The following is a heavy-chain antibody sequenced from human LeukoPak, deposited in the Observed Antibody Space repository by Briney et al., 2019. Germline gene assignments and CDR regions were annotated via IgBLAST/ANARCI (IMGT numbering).Heavy chain of an antibody. CDR1: GFTFSSYA. CDR2: ISGSDGGT. CDR3: AKSLSTVTPGDY. Sequence: GGSLRPSCAASGFTFSSYAMSWVRQAPGKGLEWVSVISGSDGGTYYADSVKGRFTISRDNSKNTLYLQMNSLRAEDTAVYYCAKSLSTVTPGDYWGHGPLVTVSS. D-gene: IGHD4-17*01. J-gene: IGHJ4*01. V-gene: IGHV3-23*01.